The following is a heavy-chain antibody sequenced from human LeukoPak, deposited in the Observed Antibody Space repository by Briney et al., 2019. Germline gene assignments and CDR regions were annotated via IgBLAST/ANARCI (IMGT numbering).Heavy chain of an antibody. D-gene: IGHD3-22*01. CDR3: ARDGYYDCSGYYDLRYYFDY. CDR2: ISYDGSNK. J-gene: IGHJ4*02. CDR1: GFTFSSYA. V-gene: IGHV3-30*04. Sequence: GGSLRLSCAASGFTFSSYAMHWVRQAPGKGLEWVAVISYDGSNKYYADSVKGRFTISRDNSKNTLYLQMNSLRAEDTAVYYCARDGYYDCSGYYDLRYYFDYWGQGTLVTVSS.